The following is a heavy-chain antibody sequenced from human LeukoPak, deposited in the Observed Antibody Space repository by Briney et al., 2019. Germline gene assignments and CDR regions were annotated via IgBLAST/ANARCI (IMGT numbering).Heavy chain of an antibody. D-gene: IGHD5-18*01. J-gene: IGHJ4*02. CDR2: ISGSGGST. CDR3: AKGSGYSFGCFDY. CDR1: GLTFSSYD. Sequence: GGSLRLSCAASGLTFSSYDMSWVRQAPGKGLEWVSGISGSGGSTYYADSVKSRFTISRDNSRNTLFLQMNTLRAEDTAVYYCAKGSGYSFGCFDYWGQGTLVTVSS. V-gene: IGHV3-23*01.